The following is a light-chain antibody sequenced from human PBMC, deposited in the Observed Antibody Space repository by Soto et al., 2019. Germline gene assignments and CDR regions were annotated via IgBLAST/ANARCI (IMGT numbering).Light chain of an antibody. Sequence: DIQMTQSPSSLPASVGDRVTITCRASQSISSYLNWYQQKPGKAPKLLIYAASSLQSGVPSRFSGSGSGTDFTLTISSLQPEDFATYYCQQSYSTPQTFGQGTKVDI. CDR2: AAS. CDR1: QSISSY. CDR3: QQSYSTPQT. J-gene: IGKJ1*01. V-gene: IGKV1-39*01.